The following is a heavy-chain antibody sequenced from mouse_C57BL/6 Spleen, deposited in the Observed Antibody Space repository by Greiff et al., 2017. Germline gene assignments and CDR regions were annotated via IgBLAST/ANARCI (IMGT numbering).Heavy chain of an antibody. CDR3: ALYYGSSRFAY. Sequence: VQLQQPGAELVMPGASVKLSCKASGYTFTSYWMHWVKQRPGQGLEWIGEIDPSDSYTNYNQKFKGKSTLTVDKSSSTAYMQLSSLTSEDSAVYYCALYYGSSRFAYWGQGTLVTVSA. V-gene: IGHV1-69*01. D-gene: IGHD1-1*01. J-gene: IGHJ3*01. CDR1: GYTFTSYW. CDR2: IDPSDSYT.